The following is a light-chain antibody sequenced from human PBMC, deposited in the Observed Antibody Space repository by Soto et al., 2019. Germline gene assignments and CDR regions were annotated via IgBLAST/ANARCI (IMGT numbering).Light chain of an antibody. CDR1: SSDIGAYNY. J-gene: IGLJ1*01. CDR3: SSYTSSSFPYV. V-gene: IGLV2-14*01. CDR2: AVS. Sequence: QSALTQPASVSGSPGQSITITCTGTSSDIGAYNYVSWYQHHPGKAPKLVIYAVSNRPSGVSNRFSGSKSANTASLTISGLQAEDEADYYCSSYTSSSFPYVFGTGTKLTVL.